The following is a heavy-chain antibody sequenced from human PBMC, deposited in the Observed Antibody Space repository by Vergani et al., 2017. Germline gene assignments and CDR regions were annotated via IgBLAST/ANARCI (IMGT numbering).Heavy chain of an antibody. CDR2: ISGSGGST. CDR3: ARDVWPTTVVTQPAFDY. V-gene: IGHV3-23*01. J-gene: IGHJ4*02. CDR1: GFTFSSYA. D-gene: IGHD4-23*01. Sequence: EVQLLESGGGLVQPGWSLRLSCAASGFTFSSYAMSWVRQAPGKGLEWVSAISGSGGSTYYADSVKGRFTISRDNAKNSLYLQMNSLRAEDTAVYYCARDVWPTTVVTQPAFDYWGQGTLVTVSS.